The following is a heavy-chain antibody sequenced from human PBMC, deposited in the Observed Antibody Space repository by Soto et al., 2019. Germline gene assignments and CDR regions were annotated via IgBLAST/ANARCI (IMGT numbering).Heavy chain of an antibody. CDR2: IYQSVST. V-gene: IGHV4-30-2*01. Sequence: SETLSLTCAVSGGSISSGDPSWSWIRQPPGKGLEWIGYIYQSVSTYYNPSLRSRVTISVDRSKNQFSLRLNSVTAADTAVYYCARGRDYSGSGSYYSSRWYGPWGQGILVTVSS. CDR1: GGSISSGDPS. J-gene: IGHJ5*02. CDR3: ARGRDYSGSGSYYSSRWYGP. D-gene: IGHD3-10*01.